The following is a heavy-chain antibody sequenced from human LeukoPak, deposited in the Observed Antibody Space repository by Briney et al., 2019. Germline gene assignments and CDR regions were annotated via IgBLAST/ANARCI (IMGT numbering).Heavy chain of an antibody. CDR1: GGSLSGYY. J-gene: IGHJ4*02. CDR2: IYHSGST. V-gene: IGHV4-34*01. D-gene: IGHD2-2*01. CDR3: AREGSSWLPAASLDY. Sequence: SETLSLTCAVYGGSLSGYYWSWIRQPPGNGLVWVGYIYHSGSTYYNPSLKSRVTISVDRSKNQFSLKLSSVTAADTAVYYCAREGSSWLPAASLDYWGQGTLVTVSS.